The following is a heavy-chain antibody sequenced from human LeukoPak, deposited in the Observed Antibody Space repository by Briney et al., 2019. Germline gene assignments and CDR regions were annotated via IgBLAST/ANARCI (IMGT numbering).Heavy chain of an antibody. CDR2: IRYDASHK. CDR1: GFTFSSFG. J-gene: IGHJ5*02. D-gene: IGHD1-26*01. CDR3: AKAGGTYYPDHFDP. Sequence: GGSLRLSCAASGFTFSSFGMHWVRQAPGKGLEWVAFIRYDASHKYYADSVKGRFTISRDNSKNTLYMQMDSLRVEDTAVYYCAKAGGTYYPDHFDPWGQGTPVTVSS. V-gene: IGHV3-30*02.